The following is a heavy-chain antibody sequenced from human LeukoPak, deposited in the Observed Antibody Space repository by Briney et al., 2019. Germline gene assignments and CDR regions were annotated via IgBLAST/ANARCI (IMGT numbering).Heavy chain of an antibody. J-gene: IGHJ4*02. CDR2: INSSGGGT. CDR1: GYTFTSNY. CDR3: ARAFVPAATFDY. V-gene: IGHV1-46*01. Sequence: ASVKVSRKASGYTFTSNYMHWVRQAPGQGLEWMGLINSSGGGTIYAQKFQGRVTMTRDTSTSTAYMELSSLRSEDTAVYYCARAFVPAATFDYWGQGTLVTVSS. D-gene: IGHD2-2*01.